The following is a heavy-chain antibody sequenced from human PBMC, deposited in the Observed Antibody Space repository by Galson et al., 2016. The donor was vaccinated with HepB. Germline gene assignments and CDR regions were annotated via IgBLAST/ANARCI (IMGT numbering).Heavy chain of an antibody. CDR2: IYPGDSDT. Sequence: SGAEVKKPGESLRISCRGSGYTFSNYWIGWVRQLPGRGLEWMGIIYPGDSDTRYSPSFQGQVTISADKSITTAYLQWSSLKASDTAIYYCARPPYYDILTGSSSFDYWGQGTLVTVSS. D-gene: IGHD3-9*01. CDR1: GYTFSNYW. V-gene: IGHV5-51*01. J-gene: IGHJ4*02. CDR3: ARPPYYDILTGSSSFDY.